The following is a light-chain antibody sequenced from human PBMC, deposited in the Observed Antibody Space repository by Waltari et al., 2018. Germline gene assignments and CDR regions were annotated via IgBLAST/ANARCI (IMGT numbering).Light chain of an antibody. J-gene: IGKJ4*01. CDR3: QQRSNWPLT. V-gene: IGKV3-11*01. Sequence: DIVLTQSPATLSLSRGERGTLSCRASQSVSSFLTWFQQKPGQAPRLLIYDASKRATGIPARFSGSGSGTDFTLTISSLEPEDFAVYYCQQRSNWPLTFGGGTKVEFK. CDR1: QSVSSF. CDR2: DAS.